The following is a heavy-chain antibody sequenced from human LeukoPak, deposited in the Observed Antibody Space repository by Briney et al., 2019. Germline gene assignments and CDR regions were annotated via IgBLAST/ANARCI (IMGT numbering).Heavy chain of an antibody. CDR3: ARDPTTFDY. J-gene: IGHJ4*02. Sequence: ASVKVSCKGSCYTFTIFGISRVRPAPGQGVEWMGWISAYNGNTNYAQKLQGRVTMTTDTSTSTAYMELRSLRSDDTAVYYCARDPTTFDYWGQGTLVTVSS. D-gene: IGHD4-11*01. CDR2: ISAYNGNT. V-gene: IGHV1-18*01. CDR1: CYTFTIFG.